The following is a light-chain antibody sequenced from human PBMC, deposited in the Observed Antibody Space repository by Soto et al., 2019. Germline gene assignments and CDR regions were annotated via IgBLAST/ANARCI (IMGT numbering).Light chain of an antibody. CDR3: SSYAGSNRRV. V-gene: IGLV2-8*01. J-gene: IGLJ3*02. CDR1: SSDVGDYNY. Sequence: QSALTQPPSASGSPGQSVTISCTGTSSDVGDYNYVSWYQQHPGKAPKLMIYEVSKRPSGVPDRFSGSKSGNTASLTVSGLQAEDEAHYYCSSYAGSNRRVFGGGTKLTVL. CDR2: EVS.